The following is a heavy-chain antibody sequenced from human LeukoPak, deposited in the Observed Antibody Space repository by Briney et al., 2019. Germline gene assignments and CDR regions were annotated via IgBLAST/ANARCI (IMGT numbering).Heavy chain of an antibody. V-gene: IGHV3-21*01. CDR1: GFTFSSYS. CDR3: ARDIDGSGSPPGY. Sequence: PGGSLRLSCAASGFTFSSYSMNWVRQAPGKGLEWVSSISSSSSYIYYADSVKGRFTISRDNAKNSLYLQMNSLRAEDTAVYYCARDIDGSGSPPGYWGQGTLVTVSS. J-gene: IGHJ4*02. D-gene: IGHD3-10*01. CDR2: ISSSSSYI.